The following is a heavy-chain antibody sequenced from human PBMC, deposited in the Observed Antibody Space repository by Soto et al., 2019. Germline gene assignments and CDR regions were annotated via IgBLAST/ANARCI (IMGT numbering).Heavy chain of an antibody. CDR3: ASGLGSGSYYSG. Sequence: QVQLQQWGAGLLKPSETLSLTCAVYGGSFSGYYWSWIRQPPGKGLEWIGEINRGGNTNYNPSLKSRVTISGDTSKDQFSLKLTSVTAADTAVYDCASGLGSGSYYSGWGQGTLVTGSS. CDR2: INRGGNT. J-gene: IGHJ4*02. V-gene: IGHV4-34*01. CDR1: GGSFSGYY. D-gene: IGHD3-10*01.